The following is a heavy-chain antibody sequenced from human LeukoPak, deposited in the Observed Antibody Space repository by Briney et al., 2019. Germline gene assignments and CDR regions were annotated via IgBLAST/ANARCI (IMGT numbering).Heavy chain of an antibody. J-gene: IGHJ5*02. V-gene: IGHV4-30-4*01. Sequence: PSETLSLACTVSGGSISSGDYYWRWIRQPPGKGLEWIAYMYYSGSTYDNPSLKSRVTMSADTSKNQLSLKLSSVTAADTAVYYCARPYYYDSRIDPWGQGILVTVSS. CDR1: GGSISSGDYY. D-gene: IGHD3-22*01. CDR3: ARPYYYDSRIDP. CDR2: MYYSGST.